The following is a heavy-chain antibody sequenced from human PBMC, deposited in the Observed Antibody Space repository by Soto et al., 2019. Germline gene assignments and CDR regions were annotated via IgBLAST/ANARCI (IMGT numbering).Heavy chain of an antibody. CDR1: GGTFSSYA. J-gene: IGHJ6*02. CDR2: IIPIFGTA. D-gene: IGHD3-10*01. V-gene: IGHV1-69*13. Sequence: SVKVSCKASGGTFSSYAISWVRQAPGQGLEWMGGIIPIFGTANYAQKFQGRVTITADESTSTAYMELSSLRSEDTAVYYCARDYPLVLGRSTHCGTDVCVQGTLVTVFS. CDR3: ARDYPLVLGRSTHCGTDV.